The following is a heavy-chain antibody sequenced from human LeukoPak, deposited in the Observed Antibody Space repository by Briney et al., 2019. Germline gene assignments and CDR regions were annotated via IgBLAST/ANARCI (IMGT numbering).Heavy chain of an antibody. Sequence: GASVKVSCKASGGTFGNYAVNWVRQAPGQGLEWMGGIIPIFATANYAQKLQGRVTMTTDTSTSTAYMELRSLRSDDTAVYYCARDWSYYDSSGYYPPVFFDYWGQGTLVTVSS. V-gene: IGHV1-69*05. J-gene: IGHJ4*02. CDR3: ARDWSYYDSSGYYPPVFFDY. D-gene: IGHD3-22*01. CDR2: IIPIFATA. CDR1: GGTFGNYA.